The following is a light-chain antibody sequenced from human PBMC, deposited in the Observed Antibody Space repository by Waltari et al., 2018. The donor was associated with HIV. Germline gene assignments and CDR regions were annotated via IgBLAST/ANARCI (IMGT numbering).Light chain of an antibody. CDR3: AAWDANLNGRL. CDR2: DTS. J-gene: IGLJ2*01. V-gene: IGLV7-46*01. Sequence: QAMVTQEPSLTVSPGGTVTLTCGSSTGPVTSGHFPYWFQQKPGQAPRTLIYDTSDKHSSTPARFSGSLLGGKAALTLSGAQPEDEADYYCAAWDANLNGRLFGGGTKLTVL. CDR1: TGPVTSGHF.